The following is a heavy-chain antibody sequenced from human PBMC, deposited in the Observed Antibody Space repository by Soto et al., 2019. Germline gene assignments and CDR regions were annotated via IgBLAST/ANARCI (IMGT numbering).Heavy chain of an antibody. D-gene: IGHD3-22*01. CDR3: ASRTRDYSDGSGYYYGGDGGWLDP. J-gene: IGHJ5*02. CDR2: ISQSGST. Sequence: QLQLQESGPGLVKPSGTLSLTCAVSGDSISSSNWWTWVRQPPGKGLEWIGEISQSGSTNSNPSLKSRVTMSVEKSKNLFSLELRSVTAEDTGVYYCASRTRDYSDGSGYYYGGDGGWLDPWGQGTLVTVSS. CDR1: GDSISSSNW. V-gene: IGHV4-4*02.